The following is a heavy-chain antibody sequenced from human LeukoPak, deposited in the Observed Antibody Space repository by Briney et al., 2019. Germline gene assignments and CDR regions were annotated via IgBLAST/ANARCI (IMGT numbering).Heavy chain of an antibody. J-gene: IGHJ4*02. CDR2: IRYDGSNK. V-gene: IGHV3-30*02. Sequence: PGGSLRLSCAASGFSFSIYDMYWVRQAPGKGLEWVAFIRYDGSNKYYADSVKGRFTISRDNSKNTLYLQMNSLRAEDTAVYYCAKGGRLGYCSSTSCSRQDYFDYWGQGTLVTVSS. CDR3: AKGGRLGYCSSTSCSRQDYFDY. D-gene: IGHD2-2*01. CDR1: GFSFSIYD.